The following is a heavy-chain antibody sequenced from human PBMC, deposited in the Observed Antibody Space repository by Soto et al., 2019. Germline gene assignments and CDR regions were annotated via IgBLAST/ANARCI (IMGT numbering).Heavy chain of an antibody. CDR2: ISGSGDDT. V-gene: IGHV3-23*01. Sequence: EVQLLESGGGLVQRGGSLRLSCAASGFTFNIYAMSWVRQAPGKGLEWVSVISGSGDDTYYADSVKGRFTISRDNSKNPLYLQLNSLTAEDTAVYYCAQDQWSSVSCYAVLEYWGQGSVVTVSS. CDR1: GFTFNIYA. D-gene: IGHD2-2*01. J-gene: IGHJ4*02. CDR3: AQDQWSSVSCYAVLEY.